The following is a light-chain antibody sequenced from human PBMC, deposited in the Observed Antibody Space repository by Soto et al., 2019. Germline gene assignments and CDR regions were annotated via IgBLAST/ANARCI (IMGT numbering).Light chain of an antibody. CDR2: DVN. J-gene: IGLJ2*01. CDR1: ISDVGGYNY. CDR3: SSYTISSTLGV. V-gene: IGLV2-14*01. Sequence: HSALTQPASVSGSPGQSITISCTGSISDVGGYNYVSWYQQHPGKAPKLMIYDVNNRPSGVSNRFSASKSGNTASLTISGLQAEDEADYYCSSYTISSTLGVFGGGTKLTV.